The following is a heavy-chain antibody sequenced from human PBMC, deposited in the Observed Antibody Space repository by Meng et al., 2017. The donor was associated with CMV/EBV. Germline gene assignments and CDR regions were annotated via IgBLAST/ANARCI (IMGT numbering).Heavy chain of an antibody. D-gene: IGHD6-13*01. CDR1: GGSISSSSDY. J-gene: IGHJ4*02. Sequence: QLRRTESGPGRVTPSDTLHATCTALGGSISSSSDYWGWIRQPPGKGLEWIGSIYYSGSTYYNPSLKSRVTISVDTSKNQFSLKLSSVTAADTAVYYCARGGIAAAGLHWGQGTLVTVSS. V-gene: IGHV4-39*07. CDR2: IYYSGST. CDR3: ARGGIAAAGLH.